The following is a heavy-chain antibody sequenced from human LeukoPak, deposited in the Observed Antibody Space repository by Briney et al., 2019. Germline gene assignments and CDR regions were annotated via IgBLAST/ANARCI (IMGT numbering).Heavy chain of an antibody. CDR2: TYFTGST. V-gene: IGHV4-4*07. J-gene: IGHJ4*02. CDR3: ARGIADPYSFDS. D-gene: IGHD6-13*01. CDR1: GGSINFYF. Sequence: PSESLSLTCTVSGGSINFYFWSWIRQRAGKGLEGIGRTYFTGSTNYSPSLKSRVTMSVDKSKNQFSLNLSSVTAADTAVYYCARGIADPYSFDSWGQGTLVTVSS.